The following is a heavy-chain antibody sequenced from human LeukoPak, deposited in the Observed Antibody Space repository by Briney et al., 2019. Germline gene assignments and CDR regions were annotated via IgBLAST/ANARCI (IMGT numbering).Heavy chain of an antibody. D-gene: IGHD4-17*01. CDR2: ISYDGSNK. CDR3: ARETGSAVGSTDFDY. V-gene: IGHV3-30-3*01. Sequence: GGSLRLSCAASRFTFSSYAMHWVRQAPGKGLEWVAVISYDGSNKYYADSVKGRFTISRDNSKNTLYLQMNSLRAEDTAVYYCARETGSAVGSTDFDYWGQGTLVTVSS. CDR1: RFTFSSYA. J-gene: IGHJ4*02.